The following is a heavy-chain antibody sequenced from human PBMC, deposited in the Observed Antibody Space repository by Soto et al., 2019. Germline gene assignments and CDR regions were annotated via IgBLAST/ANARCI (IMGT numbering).Heavy chain of an antibody. Sequence: SVKVSCKASGGTFSSYTISWVRQAPGQGLEWMGRIIPILGIANYAQKFQGRVTITADKSTSTAYMELSSLRSEDTAVYYCARDPVLYCSGGRSTPLNSWAQDTLVPVSS. CDR2: IIPILGIA. CDR3: ARDPVLYCSGGRSTPLNS. CDR1: GGTFSSYT. D-gene: IGHD2-15*01. J-gene: IGHJ1*01. V-gene: IGHV1-69*04.